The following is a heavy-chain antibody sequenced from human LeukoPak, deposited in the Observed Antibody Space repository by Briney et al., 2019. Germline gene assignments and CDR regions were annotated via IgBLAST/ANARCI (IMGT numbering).Heavy chain of an antibody. Sequence: SVKVSCKASGGTFSSYAISWVRQAPGQGLEWMGGIIPIFGTANYAQKFQGRVTITADESTSTAYMELSSLRSEDTAVYYCARDKVSGSPFDYWGQGTLVTVSS. J-gene: IGHJ4*02. CDR2: IIPIFGTA. CDR1: GGTFSSYA. V-gene: IGHV1-69*13. CDR3: ARDKVSGSPFDY. D-gene: IGHD3-10*01.